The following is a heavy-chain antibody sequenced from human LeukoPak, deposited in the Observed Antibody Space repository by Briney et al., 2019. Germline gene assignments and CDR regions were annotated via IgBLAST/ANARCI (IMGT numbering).Heavy chain of an antibody. J-gene: IGHJ3*02. CDR3: ARYSSSWYFYAFDI. CDR2: INHSGST. V-gene: IGHV4-34*01. Sequence: PSETLSLTCAVYGGSFSGYYWSWIRQPPGKGLEWIGEINHSGSTNYNPSLKSRVTISVDTSKNQFSLKLSSVTAADTAVYYCARYSSSWYFYAFDIWGQGTVVTVSS. D-gene: IGHD6-13*01. CDR1: GGSFSGYY.